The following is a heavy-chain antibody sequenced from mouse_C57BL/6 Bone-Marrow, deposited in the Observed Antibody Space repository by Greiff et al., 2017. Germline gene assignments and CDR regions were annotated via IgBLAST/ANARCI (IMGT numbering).Heavy chain of an antibody. CDR1: GYTFTSYW. D-gene: IGHD3-2*02. V-gene: IGHV1-69*01. Sequence: QVQLQQSGAELVMPGASVKLSCKASGYTFTSYWMHWVKQRPGQGLEWIGELDPSDSYTNYNQKFKGKSTLTVDKSSSTAYMQLSSRTSEDSAVYYCARWGRAQATSWFAYWGQGTLVTVSA. CDR2: LDPSDSYT. CDR3: ARWGRAQATSWFAY. J-gene: IGHJ3*01.